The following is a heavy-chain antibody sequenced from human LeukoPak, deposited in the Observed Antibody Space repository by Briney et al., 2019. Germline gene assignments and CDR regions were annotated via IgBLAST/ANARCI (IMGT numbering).Heavy chain of an antibody. Sequence: GGSLRLSCAASGFTFSSYGMHWVRQAPGKGLEWVAVIWYDGSNKYYADSVKGRFTISRDNSKNTLYLQMNSLRAEDTAVYYCARFGNPYGDYVPGFYGLEYWGQGTLVTVSS. D-gene: IGHD4-17*01. V-gene: IGHV3-33*01. CDR1: GFTFSSYG. J-gene: IGHJ4*02. CDR2: IWYDGSNK. CDR3: ARFGNPYGDYVPGFYGLEY.